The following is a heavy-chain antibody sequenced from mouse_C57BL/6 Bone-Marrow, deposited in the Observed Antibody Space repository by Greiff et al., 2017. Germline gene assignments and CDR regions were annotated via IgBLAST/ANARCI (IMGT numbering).Heavy chain of an antibody. Sequence: VMLVESGPELVKPGASVKLSCKASGYTFTSYDINWVKPRPGPGLEWIGWIYPRDGSTKYNEKFKGKATLTGDTFSSTAYMELHSLTSEDSAVYFCARLEFDGSSGDWYFDVWGTGTTVTVSS. CDR3: ARLEFDGSSGDWYFDV. V-gene: IGHV1-85*01. D-gene: IGHD1-1*01. J-gene: IGHJ1*03. CDR2: IYPRDGST. CDR1: GYTFTSYD.